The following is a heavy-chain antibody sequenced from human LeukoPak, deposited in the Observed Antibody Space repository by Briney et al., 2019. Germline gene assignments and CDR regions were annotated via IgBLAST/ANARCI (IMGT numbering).Heavy chain of an antibody. V-gene: IGHV4-34*01. Sequence: PSETLSLTCAVSGVSLNGYYWGWIRQTPGKGLEWIGEINHSGRTNYNPSLKSRVTISVDKSKNQFSLKLSSVTAADTAVYYCARLRLLGAAAGTWGQGTLVTVSS. D-gene: IGHD6-13*01. CDR2: INHSGRT. CDR3: ARLRLLGAAAGT. CDR1: GVSLNGYY. J-gene: IGHJ4*02.